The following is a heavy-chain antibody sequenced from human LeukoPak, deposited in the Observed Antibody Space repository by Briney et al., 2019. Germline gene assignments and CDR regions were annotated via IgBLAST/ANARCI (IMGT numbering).Heavy chain of an antibody. J-gene: IGHJ6*03. CDR3: ARLKFYFYSYMDV. CDR2: IYYSGST. V-gene: IGHV4-39*01. Sequence: SLTYPDCLWCITSCSYQGRDIREPPGEALVDNGSIYYSGSTYYNPSLKRRVTISVDTSKNPFYLKLSSVTAADTAVYSCARLKFYFYSYMDVWGKGITVTVS. CDR1: LWCITSCSYQ.